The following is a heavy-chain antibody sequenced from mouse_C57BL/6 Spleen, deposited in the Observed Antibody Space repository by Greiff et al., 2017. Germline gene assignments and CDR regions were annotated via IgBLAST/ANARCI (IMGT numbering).Heavy chain of an antibody. J-gene: IGHJ3*01. CDR1: GYTFTSYW. CDR3: ARGNYDPFAY. D-gene: IGHD2-4*01. V-gene: IGHV1-55*01. CDR2: IYPGSGST. Sequence: VQLQQSGAELVKPGASVKMSCKASGYTFTSYWITWVKQRPGQGLEWIGDIYPGSGSTNYNEKFKSKASLTVDTSSSTAYMQLSSLTSEDSAVYYCARGNYDPFAYWGQGTLVTVSA.